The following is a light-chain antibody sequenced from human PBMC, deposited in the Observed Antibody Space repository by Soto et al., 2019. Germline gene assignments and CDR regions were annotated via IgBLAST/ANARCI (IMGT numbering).Light chain of an antibody. CDR1: SSDVGGYNY. CDR3: CSYAGSYSYV. Sequence: QSALTQPRSVSGSPGQSVTISCTGTSSDVGGYNYVSWYQQHPGTAPKLMIYDVSKRPSGVPDRFSGSKSGNTASLTISGLQAEDDADYYCCSYAGSYSYVFGTGTKVTVL. J-gene: IGLJ1*01. V-gene: IGLV2-11*01. CDR2: DVS.